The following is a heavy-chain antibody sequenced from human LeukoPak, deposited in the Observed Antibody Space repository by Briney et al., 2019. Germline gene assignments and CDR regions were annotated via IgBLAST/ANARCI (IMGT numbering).Heavy chain of an antibody. D-gene: IGHD6-19*01. V-gene: IGHV3-23*01. CDR2: ISGSGGST. CDR3: AKVPVAGA. Sequence: HPGASLRLSCAASGLTFSSYAMSWVRQAPGKGLAGVPAISGSGGSTYYADSVKGRFTISRDNSKNTLYLQMNSLRAEDTAVYYCAKVPVAGAWGQGTLVTVSS. CDR1: GLTFSSYA. J-gene: IGHJ4*02.